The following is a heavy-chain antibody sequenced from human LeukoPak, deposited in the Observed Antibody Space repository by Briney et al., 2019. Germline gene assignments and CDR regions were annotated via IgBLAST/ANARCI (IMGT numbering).Heavy chain of an antibody. CDR3: VGFGVYGGL. CDR1: GFIFSAYD. CDR2: ISGSSGTI. V-gene: IGHV3-48*01. D-gene: IGHD4-23*01. J-gene: IGHJ4*02. Sequence: GGSLRLSCAASGFIFSAYDMHWVRQGKGKGLDWVAYISGSSGTIHYADSVRGRFSISRDNVQQSLDLQMHSLRAEATAVYYCVGFGVYGGLWGQGTVVTVSP.